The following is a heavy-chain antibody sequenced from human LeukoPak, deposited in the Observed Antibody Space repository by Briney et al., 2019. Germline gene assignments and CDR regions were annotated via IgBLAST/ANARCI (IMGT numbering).Heavy chain of an antibody. CDR2: ISAYNGRT. Sequence: ASVKVSCKAPGYTLSTYGISWVRQAPGQGLEWMGWISAYNGRTTYAQNLQGRVTMTTDTSTSTAYMEVRSLTSDDTAVYYCARDGYATGEAHYGLDVRGQGTTVTVSS. J-gene: IGHJ6*02. V-gene: IGHV1-18*01. D-gene: IGHD7-27*01. CDR1: GYTLSTYG. CDR3: ARDGYATGEAHYGLDV.